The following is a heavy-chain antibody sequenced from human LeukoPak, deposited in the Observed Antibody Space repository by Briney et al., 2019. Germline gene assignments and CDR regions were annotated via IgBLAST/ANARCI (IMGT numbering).Heavy chain of an antibody. CDR3: ARGSNDILTGSITQRGAFDI. Sequence: GASVKVSCKASGYTFTGHYMHWVRQSPGQGLEWMGWINPNSGGTNYAQKFQGRVAMTRDTSISTAYMELSRLRSDDTAVYYCARGSNDILTGSITQRGAFDIWGQGTMVTVSS. V-gene: IGHV1-2*02. J-gene: IGHJ3*02. CDR1: GYTFTGHY. D-gene: IGHD3-9*01. CDR2: INPNSGGT.